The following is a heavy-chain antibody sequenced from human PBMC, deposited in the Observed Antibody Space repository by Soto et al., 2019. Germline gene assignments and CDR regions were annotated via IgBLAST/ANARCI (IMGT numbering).Heavy chain of an antibody. CDR1: GFTFSSYS. J-gene: IGHJ6*02. CDR2: ISSSSSYI. Sequence: VQLVESGGGVVQPGRSLRLSCAASGFTFSSYSMNWVRQAPGKGLEWVSSISSSSSYIYYADSVKGRFTISRDNAKNSLYLQMNSLRAEDTAVYYCARALYSSSSDYYYYGMDVWGQGTTVTVSS. V-gene: IGHV3-21*01. CDR3: ARALYSSSSDYYYYGMDV. D-gene: IGHD6-6*01.